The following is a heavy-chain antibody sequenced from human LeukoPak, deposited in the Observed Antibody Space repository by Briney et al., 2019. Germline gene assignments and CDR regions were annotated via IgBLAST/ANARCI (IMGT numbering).Heavy chain of an antibody. CDR2: ISSSSSTI. J-gene: IGHJ6*03. V-gene: IGHV3-48*01. Sequence: GGSLRLSCAASGFTFSSYGMTWVRQAPGKGLEWVSYISSSSSTIYYADSVKGRFTISRDNAKNSLYLQMNSLRAEDTAVYYCARDADFWSGYYAIYYYYYMDVWGKGTTVTVSS. CDR3: ARDADFWSGYYAIYYYYYMDV. D-gene: IGHD3-3*01. CDR1: GFTFSSYG.